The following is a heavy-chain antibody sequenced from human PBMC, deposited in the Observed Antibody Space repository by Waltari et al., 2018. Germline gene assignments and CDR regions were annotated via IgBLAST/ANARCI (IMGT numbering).Heavy chain of an antibody. V-gene: IGHV3-43*01. J-gene: IGHJ6*02. Sequence: EVELVESGGGLVKPGGSLRLSWAASGFSLDDDTMHLVRQAPGKGLDVVSLFGLDGGNTYYADSVHVRFTISRDNSKNSLYLQMNSLRTEDTALYYCAKNGVGGMDVWGQGTTVTVSS. D-gene: IGHD1-26*01. CDR1: GFSLDDDT. CDR3: AKNGVGGMDV. CDR2: FGLDGGNT.